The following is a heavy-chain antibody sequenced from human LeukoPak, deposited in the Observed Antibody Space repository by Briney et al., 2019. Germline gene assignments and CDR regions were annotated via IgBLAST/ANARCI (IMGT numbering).Heavy chain of an antibody. CDR2: INWNGGST. D-gene: IGHD3-3*01. J-gene: IGHJ6*03. CDR1: GFTFDDYG. Sequence: GGSLRLSCAVSGFTFDDYGMSWVRQAPGKGLEWVSGINWNGGSTGYADSVKGRFTISRDNAKNSLYLQMNSLRAEDTALYYCAREGITIFGVVGYMDVWGKGTTVTVSS. CDR3: AREGITIFGVVGYMDV. V-gene: IGHV3-20*04.